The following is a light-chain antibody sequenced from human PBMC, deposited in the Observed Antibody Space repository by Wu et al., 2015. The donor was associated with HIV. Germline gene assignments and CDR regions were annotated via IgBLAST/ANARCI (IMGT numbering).Light chain of an antibody. CDR2: GAS. CDR1: QSVSSSY. Sequence: EIVLTQSPGTLSLSPGERATLSCRASQSVSSSYLAWYQQKPGQAPRLLIYGASSRATGIPDRFSGSGSGTDFTLTISSLEPEDFAVYYCQQRSNWPSITFGQGHDWRLN. J-gene: IGKJ5*01. V-gene: IGKV3D-20*02. CDR3: QQRSNWPSIT.